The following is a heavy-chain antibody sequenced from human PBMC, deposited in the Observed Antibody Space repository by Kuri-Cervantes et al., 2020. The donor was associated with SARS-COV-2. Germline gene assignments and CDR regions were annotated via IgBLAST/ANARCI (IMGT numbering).Heavy chain of an antibody. J-gene: IGHJ6*02. CDR2: IYHSGST. D-gene: IGHD3-10*01. Sequence: LRLSCTVSGGSISSGGYSWSWIRQPPGKGLEWIGYIYHSGSTYYNPSLKSRVTISVDRSKNQFSLKLSSVTAADTAVYYCARTGWFGENYYGMDVWGQGTTVTVSS. V-gene: IGHV4-30-2*01. CDR3: ARTGWFGENYYGMDV. CDR1: GGSISSGGYS.